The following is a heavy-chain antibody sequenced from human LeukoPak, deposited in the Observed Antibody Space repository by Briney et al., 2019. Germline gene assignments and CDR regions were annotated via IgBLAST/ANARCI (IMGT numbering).Heavy chain of an antibody. CDR2: IRSKAYGGTT. J-gene: IGHJ4*02. D-gene: IGHD1-26*01. CDR3: TREEGGATDY. CDR1: GFSFGDYA. Sequence: GGSLRLSCTASGFSFGDYAMSWVRQAPGTGLEWVGFIRSKAYGGTTEYAASVKGTFTISRDDSKSIAYLQMNSLKTEDTAIYYCTREEGGATDYWGQGTLVTVSS. V-gene: IGHV3-49*04.